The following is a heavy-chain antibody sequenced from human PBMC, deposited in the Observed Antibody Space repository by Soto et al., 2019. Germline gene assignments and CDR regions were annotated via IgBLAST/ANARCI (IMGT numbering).Heavy chain of an antibody. CDR2: IYYSGST. CDR1: GGSISSGGYY. CDR3: ASSTPYYYDSSGLLRFDP. V-gene: IGHV4-31*03. J-gene: IGHJ5*02. D-gene: IGHD3-22*01. Sequence: KPSETLSLTCTVSGGSISSGGYYWSWIRQHPGKGLEWIGYIYYSGSTYYNPSLKSRVTISVDTSKNQFSLKLSSVTAADTAVYYCASSTPYYYDSSGLLRFDPWGQGTQVTVSS.